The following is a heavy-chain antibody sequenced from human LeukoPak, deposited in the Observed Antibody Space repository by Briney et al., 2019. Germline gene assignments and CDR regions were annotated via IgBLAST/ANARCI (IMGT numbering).Heavy chain of an antibody. D-gene: IGHD5-12*01. J-gene: IGHJ4*02. Sequence: PSQTLSLTCTVSGGSISSGDYYWSWIRQPPGKGLEWIGYIYYSGSTYYNPSLKSRVTISVDTSKNQFSLKLSPVTAADTAVYYCAREQRGVATIIDYWGQGTLVTVSS. CDR1: GGSISSGDYY. CDR3: AREQRGVATIIDY. CDR2: IYYSGST. V-gene: IGHV4-30-4*01.